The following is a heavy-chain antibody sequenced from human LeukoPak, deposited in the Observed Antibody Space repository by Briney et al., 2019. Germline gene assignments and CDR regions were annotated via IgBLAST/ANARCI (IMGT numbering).Heavy chain of an antibody. CDR1: GFTFSSYS. J-gene: IGHJ5*02. CDR2: ISGSGGST. Sequence: GGSLRLSCAASGFTFSSYSMNWVRQAPGKGLEWVSAISGSGGSTYYADSVKGRFTISRDNSKNTLYLQMNSLRAEDTAVYYCAKTASSSWYNWFDPWGQGTLVTVSS. D-gene: IGHD6-13*01. V-gene: IGHV3-23*01. CDR3: AKTASSSWYNWFDP.